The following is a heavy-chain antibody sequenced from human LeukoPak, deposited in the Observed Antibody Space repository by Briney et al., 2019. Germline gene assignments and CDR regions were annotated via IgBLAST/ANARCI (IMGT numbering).Heavy chain of an antibody. V-gene: IGHV1-2*02. CDR3: ARAIRDYDFWSGYSWVASWFDP. D-gene: IGHD3-3*01. J-gene: IGHJ5*02. Sequence: ASVKVSCKASGYTFTGYCIHWVRQAPGQGLEWMGWINPNSGGTNYAQKFQGRVTMTRDTSISTAYMELSRLRSDDTAVYYCARAIRDYDFWSGYSWVASWFDPWGQGTLVTVSS. CDR1: GYTFTGYC. CDR2: INPNSGGT.